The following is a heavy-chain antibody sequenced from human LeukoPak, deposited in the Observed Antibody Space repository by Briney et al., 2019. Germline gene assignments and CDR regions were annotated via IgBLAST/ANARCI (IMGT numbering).Heavy chain of an antibody. CDR3: ARAYGGVIVMYYFDY. J-gene: IGHJ4*02. CDR1: GFTFSSYS. Sequence: GGSLRLSCAASGFTFSSYSMNWVRQAPGEGLEWVSSISSSSSYIYYADSVKGRFTISRDNAKNSLYLQMNSLRAEDTAVYYCARAYGGVIVMYYFDYWGQGTLVTVSS. D-gene: IGHD3-16*02. V-gene: IGHV3-21*01. CDR2: ISSSSSYI.